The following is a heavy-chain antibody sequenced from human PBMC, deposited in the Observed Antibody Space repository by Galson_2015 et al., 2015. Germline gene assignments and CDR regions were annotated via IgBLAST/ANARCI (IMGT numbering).Heavy chain of an antibody. CDR2: INSDGSST. J-gene: IGHJ4*02. D-gene: IGHD6-6*01. V-gene: IGHV3-74*01. Sequence: SLRLSCAASGFTFSSYWMHWVRHAPGKGLVWVSRINSDGSSTSYADSVKGRFTISRDNAKNTLYLQMNSLRAEDTAVYYCARQYSSSSLWVDYWGQGTLVTVSS. CDR3: ARQYSSSSLWVDY. CDR1: GFTFSSYW.